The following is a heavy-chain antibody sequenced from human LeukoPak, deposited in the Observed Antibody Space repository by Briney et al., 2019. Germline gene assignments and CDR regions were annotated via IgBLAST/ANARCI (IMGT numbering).Heavy chain of an antibody. Sequence: PGGSLRLSCAASGFTFSSYCMSWVRQAPGKGLEWVANIKEDGNEKYYVESLKGRFTISRDNAKNSLYLQMNSLRAEDTAIYYCARPRGYCSGGSYYCFWDYWGQGTLVTVSS. CDR2: IKEDGNEK. CDR3: ARPRGYCSGGSYYCFWDY. CDR1: GFTFSSYC. V-gene: IGHV3-7*01. J-gene: IGHJ4*02. D-gene: IGHD2-15*01.